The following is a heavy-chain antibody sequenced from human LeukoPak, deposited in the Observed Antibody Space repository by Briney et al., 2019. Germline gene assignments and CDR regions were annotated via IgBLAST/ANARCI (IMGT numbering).Heavy chain of an antibody. Sequence: SETLSLTCAVSGGSFRGYYWSWIRQPPGKGLEWIGEINHSGSTNYNPSLKSRVTISVDTSKNQFSLKLSSVTAADTAVYYCARLSAAGENYFDYWGQGTLVTVSS. CDR3: ARLSAAGENYFDY. CDR2: INHSGST. CDR1: GGSFRGYY. D-gene: IGHD6-13*01. J-gene: IGHJ4*02. V-gene: IGHV4-34*01.